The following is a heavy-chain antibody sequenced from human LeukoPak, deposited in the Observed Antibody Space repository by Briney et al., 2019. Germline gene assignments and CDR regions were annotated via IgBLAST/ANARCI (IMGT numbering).Heavy chain of an antibody. Sequence: SQTLSLTCAVSGGSISSGGYSWSWIRQPPGKGLEWIGYIYHSGSTYYNPSPKSRVTISVDRSKNQFSLKLSSVTAADTAVYYCARDYNNYFDYWGQGTLVTVSS. V-gene: IGHV4-30-2*01. J-gene: IGHJ4*02. CDR2: IYHSGST. CDR1: GGSISSGGYS. D-gene: IGHD1-1*01. CDR3: ARDYNNYFDY.